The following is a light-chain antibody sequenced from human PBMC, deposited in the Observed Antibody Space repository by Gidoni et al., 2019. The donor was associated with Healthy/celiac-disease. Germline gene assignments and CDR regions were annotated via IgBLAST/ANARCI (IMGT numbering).Light chain of an antibody. J-gene: IGKJ1*01. CDR2: GAS. CDR3: QQYGSSPPVT. V-gene: IGKV3-20*01. Sequence: IVLTQSPATLSLSPGERATLSCRASQSVSSSYLAWYQQNPGQAPRLLIYGASSRATGIPDRFSGSGSGTDFTLTISRLEPEDFAVYYCQQYGSSPPVTFGQGTKVEIK. CDR1: QSVSSSY.